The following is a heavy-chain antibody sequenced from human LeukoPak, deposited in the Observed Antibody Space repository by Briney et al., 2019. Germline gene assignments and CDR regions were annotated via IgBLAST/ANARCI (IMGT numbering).Heavy chain of an antibody. V-gene: IGHV3-33*01. CDR3: ARGLRGYSGYATYYYYYYSMDV. D-gene: IGHD5-12*01. Sequence: GGSLRLSCAASGFTFSSYGMHWVRQAPGKGLEWVAVIWYDGSNKYYADSVKGRFTISRDNSKNTLYLQMNSLSAEDTAVYFCARGLRGYSGYATYYYYYYSMDVWGQGTTVTVSS. CDR2: IWYDGSNK. J-gene: IGHJ6*02. CDR1: GFTFSSYG.